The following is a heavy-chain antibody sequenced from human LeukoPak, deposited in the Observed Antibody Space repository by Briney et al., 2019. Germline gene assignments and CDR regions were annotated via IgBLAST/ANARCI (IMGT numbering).Heavy chain of an antibody. J-gene: IGHJ4*02. CDR1: GGSISTYY. CDR3: ARLTRYTSSGRYPYFDW. D-gene: IGHD3-22*01. Sequence: SETLSLTCTISGGSISTYYRSWIRQAPGEGLEWIEYIYYSGSTNYNPSLKSRVTISVDTSQKHFSLRLSSVTAADTAVYYCARLTRYTSSGRYPYFDWWGQGTRVTVSS. V-gene: IGHV4-59*08. CDR2: IYYSGST.